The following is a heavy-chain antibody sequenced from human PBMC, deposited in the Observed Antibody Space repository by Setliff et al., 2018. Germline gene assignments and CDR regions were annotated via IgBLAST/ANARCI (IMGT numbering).Heavy chain of an antibody. D-gene: IGHD2-15*01. J-gene: IGHJ6*02. Sequence: PGGSLRLSCGASGFSISDYWMNWVRQAPGKGLEWVANIKRDGSETYYMDSVRGRFVISRDNAKNSLYLQMRSLRVEDTALYYCASATLPRKFQSPRGLDVWGQGTTVTVSS. CDR1: GFSISDYW. CDR3: ASATLPRKFQSPRGLDV. CDR2: IKRDGSET. V-gene: IGHV3-7*01.